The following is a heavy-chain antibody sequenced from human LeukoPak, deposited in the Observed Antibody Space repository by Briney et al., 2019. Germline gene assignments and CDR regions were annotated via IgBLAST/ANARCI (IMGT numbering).Heavy chain of an antibody. CDR3: ARESSSSYPVAYYFDY. CDR1: GFTFSSYA. J-gene: IGHJ4*02. CDR2: ISYDGSNK. V-gene: IGHV3-30*04. Sequence: GGSLRLSCAASGFTFSSYAMHWVRQAPGKGLEWVAVISYDGSNKYYADSVKGRFTISRDNSKNTLFLQLNSLRTGDTAVYYCARESSSSYPVAYYFDYWGQGTLVTVSS. D-gene: IGHD6-6*01.